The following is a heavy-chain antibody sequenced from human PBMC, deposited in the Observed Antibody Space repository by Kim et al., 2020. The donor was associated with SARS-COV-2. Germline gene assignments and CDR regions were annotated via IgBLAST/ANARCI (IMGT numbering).Heavy chain of an antibody. CDR1: GFTFSSYA. V-gene: IGHV3-30*04. Sequence: GGSLRLSCAASGFTFSSYAMHWVRQAPGKGLEWVAVISYDGSNKYYADSVKGRFTISRDNSKNTLYLQMNSLRAEDTAVYYFARDLREQLGLRDYYGMDV. CDR3: ARDLREQLGLRDYYGMDV. D-gene: IGHD5-18*01. J-gene: IGHJ6*01. CDR2: ISYDGSNK.